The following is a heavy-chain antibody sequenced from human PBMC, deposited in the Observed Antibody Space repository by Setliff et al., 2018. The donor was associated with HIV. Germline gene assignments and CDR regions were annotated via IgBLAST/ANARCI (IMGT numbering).Heavy chain of an antibody. Sequence: PSETLSLTCTVSGASISTYYWSWIRQPPGKGLEWIGYTHISGITNYNPSLKSRLTISVDTSKTQLSLKLNSVTAADTAVYYCARVRGGTSRGFLDFWGQGTLVTVSS. J-gene: IGHJ4*02. CDR2: THISGIT. D-gene: IGHD3-10*01. CDR3: ARVRGGTSRGFLDF. V-gene: IGHV4-4*08. CDR1: GASISTYY.